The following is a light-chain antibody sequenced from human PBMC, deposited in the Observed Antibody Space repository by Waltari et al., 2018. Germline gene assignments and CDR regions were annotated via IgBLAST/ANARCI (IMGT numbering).Light chain of an antibody. Sequence: QSALTQPASVSGTPGQSITISCTGTSSDVGNYDLVSCYQQQPGKAPKLLVCQVIKRPSGVSSRFSGSKSGNTASLTISGLQAEDEADYYCCSYAGLGTYVFGSGTKVTVL. CDR3: CSYAGLGTYV. CDR1: SSDVGNYDL. CDR2: QVI. J-gene: IGLJ1*01. V-gene: IGLV2-23*02.